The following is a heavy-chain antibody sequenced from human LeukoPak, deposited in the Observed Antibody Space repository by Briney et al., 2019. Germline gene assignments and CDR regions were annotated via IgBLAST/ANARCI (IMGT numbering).Heavy chain of an antibody. V-gene: IGHV4-59*01. Sequence: SETLSLTCTVSGGSISSYYWSWIRQPPGKGLESIGYIYNSGSIKYNPSLKSRFTISVDTSRNQLSLKVSSVTAADTAMYYCASSTVSDAGFDYWGQGTLVTVSS. D-gene: IGHD4-11*01. CDR3: ASSTVSDAGFDY. J-gene: IGHJ4*02. CDR2: IYNSGSI. CDR1: GGSISSYY.